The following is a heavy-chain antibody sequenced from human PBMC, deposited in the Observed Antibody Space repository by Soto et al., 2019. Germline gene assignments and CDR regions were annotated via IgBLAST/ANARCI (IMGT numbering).Heavy chain of an antibody. J-gene: IGHJ5*02. CDR3: ARDKAVASTGWLDP. Sequence: PSETLSLTCTVSGDSISSYFWSWIRQPAGKGLEWIGRVHTSGSTTYNPSLKSRVTMSVDTSKSQCSLKLTSVTAADTAVYYCARDKAVASTGWLDPWGQGTLVTV. CDR2: VHTSGST. D-gene: IGHD6-19*01. V-gene: IGHV4-4*07. CDR1: GDSISSYF.